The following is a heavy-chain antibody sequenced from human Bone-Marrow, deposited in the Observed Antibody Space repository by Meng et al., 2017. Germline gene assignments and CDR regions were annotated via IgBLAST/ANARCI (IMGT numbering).Heavy chain of an antibody. D-gene: IGHD3-10*01. V-gene: IGHV3-74*01. CDR1: GFIFSNAW. J-gene: IGHJ4*02. CDR2: LHGDGSGP. CDR3: VRDNYGPDY. Sequence: VQLVESGGGLVKPGGSLRLSCAGSGFIFSNAWMNWVRQAPGKGLVWVSRLHGDGSGPIYADSVKGRFTISRDNAKNTLDLQMNSLRLDDTAVYYCVRDNYGPDYWGQGTLVTVSS.